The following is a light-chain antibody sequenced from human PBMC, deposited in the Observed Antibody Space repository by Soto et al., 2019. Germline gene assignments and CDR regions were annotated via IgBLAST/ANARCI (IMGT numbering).Light chain of an antibody. CDR1: SGHSSNA. CDR2: FNSDGSH. J-gene: IGLJ2*01. Sequence: QLVLTQSPSASASLGASVKFTCTLSSGHSSNAIAWHQQQPEKGPRYLRKFNSDGSHTKGDGIPDRFSGSSSGAERYLTISSLQSEDEADYYCQTWDTGIVIFGGGTKLTVL. V-gene: IGLV4-69*01. CDR3: QTWDTGIVI.